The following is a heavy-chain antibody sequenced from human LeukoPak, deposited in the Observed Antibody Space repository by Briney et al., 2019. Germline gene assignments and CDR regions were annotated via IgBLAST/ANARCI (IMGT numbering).Heavy chain of an antibody. CDR2: IYTSGSN. D-gene: IGHD1-14*01. CDR3: ARDNRRAFDY. Sequence: PSETLFLTCTVSGGTISSYYWSWIRQPAGKGLEWIGRIYTSGSNNYNPSLKSRVTMSVETSKNQFSLKLSSVTAADTAVYYCARDNRRAFDYWGQGTLVTVSS. V-gene: IGHV4-4*07. J-gene: IGHJ4*02. CDR1: GGTISSYY.